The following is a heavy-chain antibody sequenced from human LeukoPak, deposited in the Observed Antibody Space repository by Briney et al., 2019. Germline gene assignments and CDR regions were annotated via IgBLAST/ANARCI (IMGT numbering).Heavy chain of an antibody. J-gene: IGHJ3*02. CDR3: TRDSGYNAFDI. D-gene: IGHD5-12*01. V-gene: IGHV3-7*01. CDR2: IKEDGTAK. CDR1: GFTFSTSW. Sequence: GGSLRLSCAASGFTFSTSWMAWVRQAPGKGLEWVANIKEDGTAKNYVVSVRGRFTISRDNAKNSLFPQMNSLRGEDTAVYYCTRDSGYNAFDIWGQGTMVTVSS.